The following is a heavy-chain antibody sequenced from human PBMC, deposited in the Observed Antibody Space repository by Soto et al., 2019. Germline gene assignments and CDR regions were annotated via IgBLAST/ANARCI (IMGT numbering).Heavy chain of an antibody. J-gene: IGHJ5*02. CDR1: GGSISSGGYY. CDR2: ILYSGTT. V-gene: IGHV4-31*03. CDR3: SRSVDP. Sequence: QVQLQESGPGLVKPSQTLSLTCTVSGGSISSGGYYWSWIRQHPGKGLEWIGYILYSGTTYYTPALKRRVSIPVATATHQSPPKPSSVTAADTAVNSCSRSVDPWGQGTLVTVSS.